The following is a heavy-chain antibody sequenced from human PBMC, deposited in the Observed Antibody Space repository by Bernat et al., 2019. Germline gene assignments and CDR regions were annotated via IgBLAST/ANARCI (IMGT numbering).Heavy chain of an antibody. CDR1: GFTFSSYG. Sequence: QVQLVESGGGVVQPGRSLRLSCAASGFTFSSYGMHWVRQAPGKGLEWVAVIWYDGSNKYYADSVKGRFTISRDNSKNTLYLQMNSLRAEDTAVYYCAKKKRFGDLIDYWGQGTLVTVSS. CDR3: AKKKRFGDLIDY. V-gene: IGHV3-33*06. D-gene: IGHD3-10*01. J-gene: IGHJ4*02. CDR2: IWYDGSNK.